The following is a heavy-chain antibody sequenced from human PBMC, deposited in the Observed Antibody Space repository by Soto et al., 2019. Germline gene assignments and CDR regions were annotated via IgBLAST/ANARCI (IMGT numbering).Heavy chain of an antibody. J-gene: IGHJ6*03. Sequence: QDQLVQSGVEVKKPGASVKVSCKASGYSFTNYGITWVRQAPGQGFEWMGWISAYNGNTNYAQKFQGRVTMTTDASTGQAYLGLGSLGSAATALYYCAGDRGVAPPVAGNPHYYFYLDAGAKGPRSPCP. CDR2: ISAYNGNT. CDR1: GYSFTNYG. D-gene: IGHD6-19*01. V-gene: IGHV1-18*01. CDR3: AGDRGVAPPVAGNPHYYFYLDA.